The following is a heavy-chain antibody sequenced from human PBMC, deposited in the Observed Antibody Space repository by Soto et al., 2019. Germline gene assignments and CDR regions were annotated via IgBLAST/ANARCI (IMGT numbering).Heavy chain of an antibody. CDR2: IYHSGST. CDR3: ARGEVGATIKNYNWFDP. J-gene: IGHJ5*02. D-gene: IGHD1-26*01. Sequence: QVQLQESGPGLVKPSGTLSLTCAVSGGSISSSNWWSWVRQPPGKGLEWIGEIYHSGSTNYNPSLKSRGTISVDKSKNQFSLKLSSVTAADTAVYYCARGEVGATIKNYNWFDPWGQGTLVTVSS. V-gene: IGHV4-4*02. CDR1: GGSISSSNW.